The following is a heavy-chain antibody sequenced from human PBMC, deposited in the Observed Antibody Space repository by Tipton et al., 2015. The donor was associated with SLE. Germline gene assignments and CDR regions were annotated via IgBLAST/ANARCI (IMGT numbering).Heavy chain of an antibody. D-gene: IGHD3-22*01. CDR1: GYSISSGYY. V-gene: IGHV4-38-2*02. J-gene: IGHJ4*02. CDR2: IYHIGST. CDR3: ALQYDSTGYYWF. Sequence: TLSLTCTVSGYSISSGYYWGWIRQPLGKGLEWIGSIYHIGSTYYNPSLKSRVTISVDTSKNQFSLRLTSVTAADTAVYYCALQYDSTGYYWFWGQGTLVTVSS.